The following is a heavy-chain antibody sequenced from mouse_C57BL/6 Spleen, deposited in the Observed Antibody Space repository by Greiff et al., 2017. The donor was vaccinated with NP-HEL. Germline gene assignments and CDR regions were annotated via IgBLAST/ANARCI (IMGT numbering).Heavy chain of an antibody. J-gene: IGHJ1*03. Sequence: EVQLQESGTVLARPGASVKMSCKTSGYTFTSYWMHWVKQRPGQGLEWIGAIYPGNSDTSYNQKFKGKAKLTAVTSASTAYMELSSLTNEDAAVYYCRGEYDAGYFDVWGTGTTVTVSS. CDR1: GYTFTSYW. CDR3: RGEYDAGYFDV. CDR2: IYPGNSDT. D-gene: IGHD2-4*01. V-gene: IGHV1-5*01.